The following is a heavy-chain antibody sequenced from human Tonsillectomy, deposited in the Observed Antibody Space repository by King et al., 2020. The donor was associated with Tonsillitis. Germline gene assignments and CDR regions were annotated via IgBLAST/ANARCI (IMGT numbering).Heavy chain of an antibody. CDR2: ISGSGGST. J-gene: IGHJ4*02. D-gene: IGHD3-22*01. Sequence: VQLVESGGGLVQPGGSLRLSCAASGFTFSSYAMSWVRQAPGKGLEWVSVISGSGGSTYYAGSVKGRFTISRDNSKNTLYLLMNSLRAEDTAVYYCAKIDDSSGYYYRYYFDYWGQGTLVTVSS. CDR1: GFTFSSYA. CDR3: AKIDDSSGYYYRYYFDY. V-gene: IGHV3-23*04.